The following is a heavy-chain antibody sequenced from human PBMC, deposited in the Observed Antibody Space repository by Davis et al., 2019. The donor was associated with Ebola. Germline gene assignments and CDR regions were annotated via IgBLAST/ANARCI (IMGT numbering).Heavy chain of an antibody. J-gene: IGHJ6*02. CDR1: GGSISSYY. V-gene: IGHV4-59*01. D-gene: IGHD3-10*01. CDR2: IYYSGST. Sequence: PSETLSLTCTVSGGSISSYYWSWIRQPPGKGLEWIGYIYYSGSTNYNPSLKSRVTISVDTSKNQFSLKLSSVAAADTAVYYCARGLWFGEPYYGMDVWGQGTTVTVSS. CDR3: ARGLWFGEPYYGMDV.